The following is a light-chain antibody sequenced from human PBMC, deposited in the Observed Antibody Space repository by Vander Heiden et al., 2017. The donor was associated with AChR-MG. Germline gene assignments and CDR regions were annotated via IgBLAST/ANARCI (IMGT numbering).Light chain of an antibody. CDR2: KVS. CDR3: MQGTHWPLT. CDR1: QSLVHSDGTTY. J-gene: IGKJ2*01. Sequence: EVVMTQSPLSLTVTLGQPASISSGSSQSLVHSDGTTYLNWFQQRRGQSPRRLIYKVSNRDSGVPDRFSGSGSGSDFTLKISRVEAEDVGVYYCMQGTHWPLTFGQGTKLEIK. V-gene: IGKV2-30*02.